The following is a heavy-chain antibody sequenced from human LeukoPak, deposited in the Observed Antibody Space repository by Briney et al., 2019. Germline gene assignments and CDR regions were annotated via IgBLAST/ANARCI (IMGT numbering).Heavy chain of an antibody. Sequence: SETLSLTCAVYGGSFSGYYWSWIRQPPGKGLEWIGEINHSGSTNYNPSLKSRVTISVDTSKNQFSLKLSSVIAADTAVYYCARVRVVVTAIHYYYYYGMDVWGQGTTVTVSS. CDR3: ARVRVVVTAIHYYYYYGMDV. CDR1: GGSFSGYY. J-gene: IGHJ6*02. D-gene: IGHD2-21*02. CDR2: INHSGST. V-gene: IGHV4-34*01.